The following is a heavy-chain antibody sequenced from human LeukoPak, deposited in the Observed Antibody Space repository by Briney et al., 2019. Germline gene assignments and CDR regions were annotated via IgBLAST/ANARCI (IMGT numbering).Heavy chain of an antibody. CDR2: IYYSGST. J-gene: IGHJ5*02. CDR3: ARVVGLMIVVVITTGLYNWFDP. Sequence: SETLSLTCTVSGGSISSSSYYWGWIRQPPGKGLEWIGSIYYSGSTYYNPSLKSRVTISVDTSKNQFSLKLSSVTAADTAVYYCARVVGLMIVVVITTGLYNWFDPWGQGTLVTVSS. CDR1: GGSISSSSYY. V-gene: IGHV4-39*07. D-gene: IGHD3-22*01.